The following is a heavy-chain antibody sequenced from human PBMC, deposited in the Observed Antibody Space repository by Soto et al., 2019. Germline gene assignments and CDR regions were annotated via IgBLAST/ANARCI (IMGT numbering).Heavy chain of an antibody. CDR2: ISSGSKTI. D-gene: IGHD3-10*01. CDR1: GFTFSSYS. V-gene: IGHV3-48*02. CDR3: SREDILGVRSFDY. J-gene: IGHJ4*02. Sequence: GGSLRLSCAASGFTFSSYSVNWVRQAPGKGLEWVSYISSGSKTIYYADSVKGRFTVSRDNAKNSQYLQMNSLTDEDTAVYYCSREDILGVRSFDYWGRGTLVTVSS.